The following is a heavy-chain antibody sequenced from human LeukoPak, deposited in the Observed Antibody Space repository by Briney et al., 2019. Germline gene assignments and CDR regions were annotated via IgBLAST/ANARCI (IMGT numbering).Heavy chain of an antibody. D-gene: IGHD1-26*01. CDR1: GFTFSSYG. V-gene: IGHV3-30*02. Sequence: GGSLRLSCAASGFTFSSYGMHWVRQAPGKGLEWVSFTRFDGKNKYYADSVKGRFTISKDNAKNSLYLQMNSLRAEDTAVYYCARDKVTGATKFDQWGQGTQVTVSS. J-gene: IGHJ4*02. CDR3: ARDKVTGATKFDQ. CDR2: TRFDGKNK.